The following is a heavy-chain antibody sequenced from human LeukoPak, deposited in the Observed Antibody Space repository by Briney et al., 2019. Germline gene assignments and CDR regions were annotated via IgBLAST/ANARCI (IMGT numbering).Heavy chain of an antibody. V-gene: IGHV4-30-4*08. CDR2: IYYSGST. D-gene: IGHD2-2*01. Sequence: PSETLSLTCTVSGGSINSGSYYWSWIRQPPGKGLEWNGYIYYSGSTYYNPSLKSRFTISVDTSKSQFSLKLSSVTAADTAVYYCAREDIVVVPAADAYYYYYYMDVWGKGTTVTVSS. CDR3: AREDIVVVPAADAYYYYYYMDV. CDR1: GGSINSGSYY. J-gene: IGHJ6*03.